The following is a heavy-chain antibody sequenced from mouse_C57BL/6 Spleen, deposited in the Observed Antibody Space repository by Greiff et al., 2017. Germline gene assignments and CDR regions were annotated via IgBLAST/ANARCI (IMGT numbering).Heavy chain of an antibody. CDR3: AKNYYYGSSSYAMDY. CDR2: IWRGGST. CDR1: GFSLTSSG. D-gene: IGHD1-1*01. J-gene: IGHJ4*01. V-gene: IGHV2-5*01. Sequence: VQLQQSGPGLVQPSQSLSITCTVSGFSLTSSGVHWVRQSPGKGLEWLGVIWRGGSTDYNAAFMSRLSITKDNSKSQVFFKMNSLQADDTAIYYCAKNYYYGSSSYAMDYWGQGTSVTVSS.